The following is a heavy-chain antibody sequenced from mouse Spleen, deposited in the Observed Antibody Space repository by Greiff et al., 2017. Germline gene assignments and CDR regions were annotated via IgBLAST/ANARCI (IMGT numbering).Heavy chain of an antibody. V-gene: IGHV2-2*01. J-gene: IGHJ4*01. CDR3: AGGNYGSSYVGAMDY. CDR1: GFPLTSYG. Sequence: QVQLQQSGPGLVQPSQSLSITCTVSGFPLTSYGVHWVRQSPGKGLEWLGVIWSGGSTDYNAAFISRLSISKDNSKSQVFFKMNSLKADDTAIYYCAGGNYGSSYVGAMDYWGQGTSVTASS. CDR2: IWSGGST. D-gene: IGHD1-1*01.